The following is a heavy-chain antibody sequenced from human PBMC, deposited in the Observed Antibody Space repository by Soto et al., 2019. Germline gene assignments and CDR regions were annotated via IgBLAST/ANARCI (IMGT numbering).Heavy chain of an antibody. CDR2: IYYSGST. V-gene: IGHV4-59*01. CDR3: ARILTTVVDVFDI. J-gene: IGHJ3*02. Sequence: SETLSLTCTVSGGSISSYYWSWIRQPPGKGLEWIGYIYYSGSTNYNPSLKSRVTISVDTSKNQSSLKLSSVTAADTAVYYCARILTTVVDVFDIWGQGPMITVSS. CDR1: GGSISSYY. D-gene: IGHD4-17*01.